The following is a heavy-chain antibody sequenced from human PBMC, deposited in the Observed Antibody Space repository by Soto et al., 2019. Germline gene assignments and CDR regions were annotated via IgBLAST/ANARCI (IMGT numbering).Heavy chain of an antibody. D-gene: IGHD6-13*01. CDR2: ISGSGGST. CDR3: AYSSTPFDY. V-gene: IGHV3-23*01. Sequence: PGGSLRLSCAASGFTFSSYAMSWVRQAPGKGLEWVSAISGSGGSTYYADSVKGRFTVSRHNSKNTLYLQMNNLRAEDTAVYYCAYSSTPFDYWGQGTLVTVSS. CDR1: GFTFSSYA. J-gene: IGHJ4*02.